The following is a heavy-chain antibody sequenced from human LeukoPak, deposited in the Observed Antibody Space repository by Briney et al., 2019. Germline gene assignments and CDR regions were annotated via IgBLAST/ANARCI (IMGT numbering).Heavy chain of an antibody. CDR3: ARHDSGYSSSWYSIDYYYGMDV. J-gene: IGHJ6*02. V-gene: IGHV4-61*05. Sequence: SETLSLTCTVSGGSISSSSYYWSWIRQPPGKGLEWIGYIYYSGSTNYNPSLKSRVTISVDTSKNQFSLKLSSVTAADTAVYYCARHDSGYSSSWYSIDYYYGMDVRGQGTTVTVSS. CDR1: GGSISSSSYY. D-gene: IGHD6-13*01. CDR2: IYYSGST.